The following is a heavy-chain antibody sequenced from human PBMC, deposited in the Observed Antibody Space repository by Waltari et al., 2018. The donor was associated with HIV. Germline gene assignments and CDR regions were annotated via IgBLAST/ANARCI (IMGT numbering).Heavy chain of an antibody. CDR1: GFNFTDYG. CDR2: VYYDGSKK. CDR3: ARDRTGSKRGFDP. V-gene: IGHV3-30*03. J-gene: IGHJ5*02. D-gene: IGHD1-1*01. Sequence: QAQVVESGGGVVQPGRSLRLSCSASGFNFTDYGIHWVRQAPGKGLGWVAVVYYDGSKKYYGDSVNGRFTISRDNSKNMVYLQMNSLRDDDTAVYYCARDRTGSKRGFDPWGQGTLVIVSS.